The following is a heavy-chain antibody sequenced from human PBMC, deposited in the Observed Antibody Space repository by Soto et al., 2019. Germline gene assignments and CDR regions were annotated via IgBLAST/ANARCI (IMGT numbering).Heavy chain of an antibody. CDR3: AIGGWGSSWYEGGSRIDY. CDR2: IGAAGDT. D-gene: IGHD6-13*01. CDR1: GFTFSSYD. Sequence: EVQLVESGGGLVQPGGSLRLSCAASGFTFSSYDMHWVRQVTGKGLEWVSAIGAAGDTYYPDSVKGRFTISRENAKNSLYLQMNSLRAEDTAVYYCAIGGWGSSWYEGGSRIDYWGQGTLVTVSS. V-gene: IGHV3-13*01. J-gene: IGHJ4*02.